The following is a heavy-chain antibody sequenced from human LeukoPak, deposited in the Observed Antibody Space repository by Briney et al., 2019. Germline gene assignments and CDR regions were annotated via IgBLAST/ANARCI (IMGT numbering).Heavy chain of an antibody. CDR1: GFTFSSYW. Sequence: PGGSLRLSCAASGFTFSSYWMNWVRQAPGKGLEWVSYISSSSSTIYYADSVKGRFTISRDNAKNSLYLQMNSLRAEDTAVYYCARSWNYGPFDYWGQGTLVTVSS. J-gene: IGHJ4*02. CDR3: ARSWNYGPFDY. V-gene: IGHV3-48*01. CDR2: ISSSSSTI. D-gene: IGHD1-7*01.